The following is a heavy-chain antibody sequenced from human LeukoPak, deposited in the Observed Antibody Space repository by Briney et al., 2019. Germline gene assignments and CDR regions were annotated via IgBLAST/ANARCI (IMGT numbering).Heavy chain of an antibody. CDR3: ARIRTAYCGTTKCREFDH. Sequence: GGSLRLSCAASGFTFSTYTMHWVRQAPGKGLEWVAVILYDGSIKQNAESVKGRFTISRDNSKNTLDLQMNSLGVEDTAVYHCARIRTAYCGTTKCREFDHWGPGTLVAVSS. V-gene: IGHV3-30*04. CDR1: GFTFSTYT. D-gene: IGHD2-21*01. CDR2: ILYDGSIK. J-gene: IGHJ4*02.